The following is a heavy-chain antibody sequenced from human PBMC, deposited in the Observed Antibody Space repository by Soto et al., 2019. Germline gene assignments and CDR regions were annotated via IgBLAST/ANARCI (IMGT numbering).Heavy chain of an antibody. J-gene: IGHJ6*02. Sequence: SETLSLTCTVSGGSISSGDYYWSWIRQPPGKGLEWIGYIYYSGSTYYNPSLKSRVTISVDTSKNQFSLKLSSVTAADTAVYYCARGVGWGYYYYGMDVWGQGTTVTVSS. CDR3: ARGVGWGYYYYGMDV. CDR1: GGSISSGDYY. CDR2: IYYSGST. V-gene: IGHV4-30-4*01. D-gene: IGHD6-19*01.